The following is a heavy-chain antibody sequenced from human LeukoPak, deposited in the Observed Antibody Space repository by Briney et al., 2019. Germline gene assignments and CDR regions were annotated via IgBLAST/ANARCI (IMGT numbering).Heavy chain of an antibody. V-gene: IGHV3-9*01. CDR2: ISWNSGSI. CDR3: AKEEYSSSGDY. CDR1: GFTFDDYA. D-gene: IGHD6-13*01. J-gene: IGHJ4*02. Sequence: SLRLSCAASGFTFDDYAMHWVRQAPGRGLEWVSGISWNSGSIGYADSVKGRFTISRDNAKNSLYLQMNSLRAEDTALYYCAKEEYSSSGDYWGQGTLVTVSS.